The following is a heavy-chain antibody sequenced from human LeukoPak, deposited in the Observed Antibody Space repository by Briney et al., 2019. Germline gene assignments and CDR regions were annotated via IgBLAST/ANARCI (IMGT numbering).Heavy chain of an antibody. CDR1: GYSLTKLC. Sequence: ASVKVSCKVSGYSLTKLCMHWVRQAPGKGLEWMGNFDPEDGETIYAQKFQGRVTMTTDTSTSTAYMELRSLRSDDTAVYYCARDIKYYDSSGYYDLPDYWGQGTLVTVSS. CDR2: FDPEDGET. J-gene: IGHJ4*02. V-gene: IGHV1-24*01. CDR3: ARDIKYYDSSGYYDLPDY. D-gene: IGHD3-22*01.